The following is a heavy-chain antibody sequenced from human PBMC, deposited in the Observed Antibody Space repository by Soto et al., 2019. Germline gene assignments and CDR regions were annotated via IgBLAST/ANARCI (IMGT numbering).Heavy chain of an antibody. Sequence: QVQLVQSGAEVKKPGSSVKVSCKASGGTFSSYTISWVRQAPGQGLEWMGRIIPILGIANYAQKFQGRVSITADKSTRTAYMEMSSMRSEDTAVYYCARPKAPYCSGGSCYTHYYYGMGVWGQGTTVTVSS. D-gene: IGHD2-15*01. CDR1: GGTFSSYT. CDR3: ARPKAPYCSGGSCYTHYYYGMGV. CDR2: IIPILGIA. V-gene: IGHV1-69*02. J-gene: IGHJ6*02.